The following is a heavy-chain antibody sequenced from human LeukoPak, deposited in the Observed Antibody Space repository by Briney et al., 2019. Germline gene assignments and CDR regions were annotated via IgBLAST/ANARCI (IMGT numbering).Heavy chain of an antibody. CDR3: ARQADNNWFDS. Sequence: GASVKVSCKASGYTFTGYYMHWVRQAPGQGLEWMGRINPNSGVTKYAQKFQGRVTMTRDTSISTAYLELNRLSSDDSAVFYCARQADNNWFDSWGQGTLVTVST. V-gene: IGHV1-2*06. D-gene: IGHD2-15*01. CDR2: INPNSGVT. CDR1: GYTFTGYY. J-gene: IGHJ5*01.